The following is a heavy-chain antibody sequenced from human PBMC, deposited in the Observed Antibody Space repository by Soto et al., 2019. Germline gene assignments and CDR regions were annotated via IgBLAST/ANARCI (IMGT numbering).Heavy chain of an antibody. CDR1: GGSFSGYY. CDR3: ARGGGSSWYGINWFDP. J-gene: IGHJ5*02. V-gene: IGHV4-34*01. D-gene: IGHD6-13*01. Sequence: SETLSLTCAVYGGSFSGYYWSWIRQPPGKGLEWIGEINHSGSTNYNPSLKSRVTISVDTSKNQFSLKLSSVTAADTAVYYCARGGGSSWYGINWFDPWRRGTLGTVSS. CDR2: INHSGST.